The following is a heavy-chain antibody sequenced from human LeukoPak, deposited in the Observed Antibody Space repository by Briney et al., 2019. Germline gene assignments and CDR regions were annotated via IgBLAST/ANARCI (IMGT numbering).Heavy chain of an antibody. D-gene: IGHD5-24*01. CDR2: VYDSGST. CDR3: ARERRDGYKVYFDY. V-gene: IGHV4-59*01. Sequence: SETLSLTCAVYGGSFSGYYWSWIRQPPGKGLEWIGDVYDSGSTNYNPSLKSRVTISVDTSKNQFFLRLSSVTAADTAVYYCARERRDGYKVYFDYWGQGTLVTVSS. CDR1: GGSFSGYY. J-gene: IGHJ4*02.